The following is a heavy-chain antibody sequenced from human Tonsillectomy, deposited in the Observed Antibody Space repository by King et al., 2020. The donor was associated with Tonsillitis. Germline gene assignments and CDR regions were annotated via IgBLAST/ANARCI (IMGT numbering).Heavy chain of an antibody. V-gene: IGHV4-39*01. D-gene: IGHD3-3*01. CDR2: IYYSGST. CDR1: GGSISSSSYY. J-gene: IGHJ5*02. CDR3: ASWGRDYDFWSGYRDWFDP. Sequence: QLQESGPGLVKPSETLSLTCTGSGGSISSSSYYWGWIRQPPGKGLEWIGSIYYSGSTYYNPSLKSRVTIAVDTSKNQFSLRLSSVTAADTAVYYWASWGRDYDFWSGYRDWFDPWGQGTLVTVSS.